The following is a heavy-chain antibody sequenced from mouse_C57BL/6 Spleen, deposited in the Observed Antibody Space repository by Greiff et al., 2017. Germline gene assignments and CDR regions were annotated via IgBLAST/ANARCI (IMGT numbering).Heavy chain of an antibody. CDR3: ARSSNYRGDYAMDY. D-gene: IGHD2-5*01. Sequence: QVQLQQPGAELVKPGASVKLSCKASGYTFTSYWMHWVKQRPGQGLEWIGMIHPNSGSTNYNEKFKSKATLTVDKSSSTAYMQLSSLTSEDSAVYYCARSSNYRGDYAMDYWRQGTSVTVSS. CDR1: GYTFTSYW. V-gene: IGHV1-64*01. J-gene: IGHJ4*01. CDR2: IHPNSGST.